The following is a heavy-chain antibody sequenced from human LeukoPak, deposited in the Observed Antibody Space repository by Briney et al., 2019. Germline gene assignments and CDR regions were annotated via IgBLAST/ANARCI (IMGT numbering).Heavy chain of an antibody. CDR1: GGSISSSSYY. D-gene: IGHD3-10*01. J-gene: IGHJ6*02. Sequence: SETLSLTCTVSGGSISSSSYYWGWIRQPPGKGLEWIGSIYYSGSTNYNPSLKSRVTISVDTSKNQFSLKLSSVTAADTAVYYCARYGSGPYYYYYGMDVWGQGTTVTVSS. CDR3: ARYGSGPYYYYYGMDV. V-gene: IGHV4-39*07. CDR2: IYYSGST.